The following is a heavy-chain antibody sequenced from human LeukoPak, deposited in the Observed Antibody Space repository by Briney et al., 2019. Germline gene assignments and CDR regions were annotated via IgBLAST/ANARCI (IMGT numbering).Heavy chain of an antibody. CDR3: ARGDYCSGGSCYFDY. CDR2: IHHTGST. D-gene: IGHD2-15*01. V-gene: IGHV4-4*02. J-gene: IGHJ4*02. CDR1: GGSISTTKW. Sequence: SETLSLTCAVSGGSISTTKWWSWVRQPPGKGLEWIGEIHHTGSTNYNPSLKSRVTISVDKSKNQFSLKLTSVTAADTAVYYCARGDYCSGGSCYFDYWGQGTLVTVSS.